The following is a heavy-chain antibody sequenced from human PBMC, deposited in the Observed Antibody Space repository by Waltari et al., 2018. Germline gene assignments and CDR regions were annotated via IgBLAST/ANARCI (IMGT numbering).Heavy chain of an antibody. CDR3: VRGPGIRFLEWLPIETYYFDN. V-gene: IGHV3-21*01. CDR2: ISSNSTYR. CDR1: GFTFSTYS. D-gene: IGHD3-3*01. J-gene: IGHJ4*02. Sequence: VKLVESGGGRVKPGGSLRLSCVASGFTFSTYSMNWVRQAPGKGLEWVSYISSNSTYRYYADSVKGRFTISRDNAKNSLDLQLNSLRVEDTAVYHCVRGPGIRFLEWLPIETYYFDNWGLGTLVTVSS.